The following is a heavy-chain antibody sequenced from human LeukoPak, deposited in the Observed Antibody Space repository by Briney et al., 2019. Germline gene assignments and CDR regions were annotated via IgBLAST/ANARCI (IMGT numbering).Heavy chain of an antibody. V-gene: IGHV3-30*04. CDR2: ISYDDTNK. CDR1: GFTFSNYA. D-gene: IGHD3-10*01. Sequence: GGSLRLSCAASGFTFSNYALHWVRQAPGKGLEWVAVISYDDTNKYYVDSVKGRFTISRDNSKNTLYLQMNSLRAEDTAVYYCARPDYYGSGSGLWGQGTLVTVSS. CDR3: ARPDYYGSGSGL. J-gene: IGHJ4*02.